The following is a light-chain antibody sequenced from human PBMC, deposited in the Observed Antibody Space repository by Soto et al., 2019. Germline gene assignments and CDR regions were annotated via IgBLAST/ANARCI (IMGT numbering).Light chain of an antibody. CDR3: QQYGSSPWT. Sequence: EIVLTQSPGTLSVSPGERATLSCRASQSVSSSYLAWYQQKPGQSPRLLIYGASSRATGIPDRFSGSGSGTDFTVTISRLEPEDFAVYYCQQYGSSPWTFGQGTKVEIK. J-gene: IGKJ1*01. CDR1: QSVSSSY. CDR2: GAS. V-gene: IGKV3-20*01.